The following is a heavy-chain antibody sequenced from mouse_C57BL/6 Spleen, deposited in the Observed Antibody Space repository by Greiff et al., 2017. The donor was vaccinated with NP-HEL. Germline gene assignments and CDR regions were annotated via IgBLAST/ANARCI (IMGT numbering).Heavy chain of an antibody. CDR2: ISYDGSN. Sequence: EVKLEESGPGLVKPSQSLSLTCSVTGYSITSGYYWNWIRQFPGNKLEWMGYISYDGSNNYNPSLKNRISITRDTSKNQFFLKLNSVNTEDTATSYCARRGNDGYYFDYWGQGTTLTVSS. V-gene: IGHV3-6*01. CDR3: ARRGNDGYYFDY. J-gene: IGHJ2*01. D-gene: IGHD2-12*01. CDR1: GYSITSGYY.